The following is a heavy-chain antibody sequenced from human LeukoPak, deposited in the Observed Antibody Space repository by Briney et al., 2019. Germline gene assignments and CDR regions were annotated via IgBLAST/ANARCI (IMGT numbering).Heavy chain of an antibody. J-gene: IGHJ4*02. CDR1: GFTFSTYA. D-gene: IGHD2-8*01. V-gene: IGHV3-30*04. CDR2: ISDDGRHN. CDR3: ARVYLERLTAGYFDH. Sequence: QSGGSLRLSCAASGFTFSTYAMNWVRQAPGKGLEWVAVISDDGRHNYYADSVKGRFTISRDNSKSTLYLQMNSLRDDDSAAYFCARVYLERLTAGYFDHWDQGTQVTVSP.